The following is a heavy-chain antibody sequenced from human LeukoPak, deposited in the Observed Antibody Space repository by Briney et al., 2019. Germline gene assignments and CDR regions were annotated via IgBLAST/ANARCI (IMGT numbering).Heavy chain of an antibody. CDR3: TENRGFSLGDN. D-gene: IGHD3-16*01. J-gene: IGHJ4*02. CDR2: IHHSGIT. V-gene: IGHV4-4*02. CDR1: GGSIGSNNW. Sequence: SETLSLTCAVSGGSIGSNNWWRWGRPPPGKGLEGIAEIHHSGITNYNPSLKSRATISGENAKKKFSLRLTSMTAADTAVYYCTENRGFSLGDNWGQGTLVTVSS.